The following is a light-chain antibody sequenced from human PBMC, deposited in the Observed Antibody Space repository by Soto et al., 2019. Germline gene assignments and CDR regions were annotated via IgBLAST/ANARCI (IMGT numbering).Light chain of an antibody. CDR2: GAS. V-gene: IGKV3-15*01. Sequence: ETVMTQSPATLSVSPGERATLSCRASQSVTSNLAWYQQKPYQAPRLLIYGASTRATGIPARFSGSGSGTEFTLTISSLQSEDFAVYYCQQYNNWPWTFGHGTKVDIK. CDR3: QQYNNWPWT. J-gene: IGKJ1*01. CDR1: QSVTSN.